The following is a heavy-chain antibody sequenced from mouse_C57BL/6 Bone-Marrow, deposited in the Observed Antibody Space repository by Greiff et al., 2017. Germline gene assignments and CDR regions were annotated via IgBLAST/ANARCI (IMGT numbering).Heavy chain of an antibody. Sequence: QVQLQQPGAELVMPGASVKLSCKASGYTFTSYWMHWVKQRPGQGLEWIGEIDPSDSYTNYNQKFKGKSTLTVDKSSSTAYMELHSLTSEDSAVYFCARDYYGSFYSRDYWGQGTSGTVSS. J-gene: IGHJ4*01. V-gene: IGHV1-69*01. CDR1: GYTFTSYW. CDR2: IDPSDSYT. CDR3: ARDYYGSFYSRDY. D-gene: IGHD1-1*01.